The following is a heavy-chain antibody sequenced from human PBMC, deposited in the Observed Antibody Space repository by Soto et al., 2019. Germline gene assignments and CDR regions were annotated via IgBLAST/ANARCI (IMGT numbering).Heavy chain of an antibody. CDR1: GYTFTNYP. J-gene: IGHJ4*02. V-gene: IGHV1-18*01. Sequence: ASVKVSCKASGYTFTNYPISWVRQAPGQGLQWMGWISTYNGNTNYARKLQGRVTVTTDTSTSTAYMELRSLRSDDTAVYYCATEGIWGSYRYLAYWGQGTLVTVSS. CDR3: ATEGIWGSYRYLAY. CDR2: ISTYNGNT. D-gene: IGHD3-16*02.